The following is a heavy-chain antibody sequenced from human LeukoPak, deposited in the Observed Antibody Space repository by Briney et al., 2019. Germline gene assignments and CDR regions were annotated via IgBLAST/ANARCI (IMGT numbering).Heavy chain of an antibody. Sequence: PGGSLRLSCAASGFTFSSYGMHWVRQAPGKGLEWVAFRRYDGSNKYYADSVKGRFTISRDNSKNTLYLQMNSLRAEDTAVYYCAKVRGYYDSSGYGYWGQGTLVTVSS. CDR2: RRYDGSNK. CDR3: AKVRGYYDSSGYGY. D-gene: IGHD3-22*01. J-gene: IGHJ4*02. CDR1: GFTFSSYG. V-gene: IGHV3-30*02.